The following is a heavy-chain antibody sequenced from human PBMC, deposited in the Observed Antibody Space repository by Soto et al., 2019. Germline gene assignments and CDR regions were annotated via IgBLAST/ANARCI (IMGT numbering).Heavy chain of an antibody. J-gene: IGHJ6*02. CDR3: ARVDCSSSSCQGNYYYYGMDV. CDR2: IIPIFGTT. CDR1: GGTFSSYV. D-gene: IGHD2-2*01. V-gene: IGHV1-69*01. Sequence: QVQLVQSGAEVKKPGSSVKVSCKASGGTFSSYVISWVRQAPGQGLEWMGGIIPIFGTTNYAQKFQGRVTLVADDSTSTANMELSSLRSADTAVYYCARVDCSSSSCQGNYYYYGMDVWGQGTTVTVSS.